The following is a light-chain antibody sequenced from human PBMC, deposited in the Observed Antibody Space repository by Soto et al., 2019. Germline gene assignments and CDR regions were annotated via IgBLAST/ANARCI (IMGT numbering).Light chain of an antibody. CDR2: GAS. CDR1: QSVRSN. J-gene: IGKJ5*01. CDR3: QQRHNWRDT. V-gene: IGKV3-15*01. Sequence: EIVMTQSPATLSVSPGERVTLSCRASQSVRSNLAWYQQKPGQAPRLLIYGASTRATGLPARFRGSGSGTDFTLTISSLEPEDFAVYYCQQRHNWRDTFGQGTRLEI.